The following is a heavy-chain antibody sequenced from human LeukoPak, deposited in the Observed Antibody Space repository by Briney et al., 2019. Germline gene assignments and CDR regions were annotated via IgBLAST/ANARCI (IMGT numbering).Heavy chain of an antibody. CDR2: IYYGGSS. CDR1: GGSISSYY. D-gene: IGHD6-13*01. J-gene: IGHJ4*02. V-gene: IGHV4-59*08. CDR3: ARQSYSSSWGSYYFDY. Sequence: SETLSLTCTVSGGSISSYYWSWIRQPPGKGLVWIGYIYYGGSSNYNPSLKSRVTISVDTSKNQFSLKLSSVTAADTAVFYCARQSYSSSWGSYYFDYWGQGTLVTVSS.